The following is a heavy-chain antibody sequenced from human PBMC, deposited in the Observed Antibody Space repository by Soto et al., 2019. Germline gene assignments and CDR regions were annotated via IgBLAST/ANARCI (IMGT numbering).Heavy chain of an antibody. CDR1: GFTFSYHA. Sequence: QVQLVESGGGVVQPGRSWRLSVAASGFTFSYHALNWVRQAPGKGLEWVAVISYDGDNKYMAESVKGRFTISRDNSKNTVSLQMNSLRAEDTAMYFCARGTTTSAFSAMDVWGQGTTVTVSS. V-gene: IGHV3-30-3*01. CDR2: ISYDGDNK. D-gene: IGHD1-1*01. CDR3: ARGTTTSAFSAMDV. J-gene: IGHJ6*02.